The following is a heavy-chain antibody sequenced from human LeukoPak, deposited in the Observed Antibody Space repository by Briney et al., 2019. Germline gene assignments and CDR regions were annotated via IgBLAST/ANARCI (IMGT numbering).Heavy chain of an antibody. CDR1: GYTFPSYF. V-gene: IGHV1-69*13. J-gene: IGHJ4*02. CDR3: ARVPPGDGDCFDY. D-gene: IGHD4-17*01. CDR2: IIPIFGTA. Sequence: SVKVSYKASGYTFPSYFMHWVRQAPGQGLEWMGGIIPIFGTANYAQKFQGRVRITADESTSTAYMELSSLRSEDTAVYYCARVPPGDGDCFDYWGQGTLVTVSS.